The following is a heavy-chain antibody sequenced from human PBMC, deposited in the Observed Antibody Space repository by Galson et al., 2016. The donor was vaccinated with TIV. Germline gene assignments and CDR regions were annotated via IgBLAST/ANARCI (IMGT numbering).Heavy chain of an antibody. CDR3: AKDRQWIPSSLDY. D-gene: IGHD5-18*01. J-gene: IGHJ4*02. V-gene: IGHV3-23*01. Sequence: SLRLSCAASGFTFSAYAVNWVRQAPGKGLEWVSSIGGTGGSTYYADSVKGRFTISRDSYKDTVYLQMNSLRAGDTAIYFCAKDRQWIPSSLDYWGQGILVTVSS. CDR2: IGGTGGST. CDR1: GFTFSAYA.